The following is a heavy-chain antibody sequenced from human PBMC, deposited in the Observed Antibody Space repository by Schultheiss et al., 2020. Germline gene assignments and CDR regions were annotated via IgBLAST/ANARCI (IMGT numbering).Heavy chain of an antibody. Sequence: ASVKVSCKASGYTFTSYAMHWVRQAPGQRLEWMGWINAGNGNTKYSQKFQGRVTMTTDTSTSTAYMELGSLRSDDTAVYYCARDRDIVVVRGAYYYGMDVWGKGTTVTVAS. CDR3: ARDRDIVVVRGAYYYGMDV. CDR1: GYTFTSYA. D-gene: IGHD2-21*01. CDR2: INAGNGNT. J-gene: IGHJ6*04. V-gene: IGHV1-3*01.